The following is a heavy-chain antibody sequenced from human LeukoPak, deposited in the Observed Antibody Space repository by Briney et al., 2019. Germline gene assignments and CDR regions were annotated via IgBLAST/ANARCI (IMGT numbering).Heavy chain of an antibody. CDR2: IYYSGGT. CDR1: GGSINSYY. CDR3: ARATPWLLPGY. D-gene: IGHD3-22*01. V-gene: IGHV4-59*08. Sequence: PSETLSLTCTVSGGSINSYYWSWIRQPPGKGLEWIGYIYYSGGTYYNPSLKSRVIISVDTSKNQFSLKLSSVTAADTAVYFCARATPWLLPGYWGQGTLVTVSS. J-gene: IGHJ4*02.